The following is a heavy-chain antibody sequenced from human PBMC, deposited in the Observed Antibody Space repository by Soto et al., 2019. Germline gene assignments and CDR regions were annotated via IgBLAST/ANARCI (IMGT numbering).Heavy chain of an antibody. CDR2: IYYSGST. V-gene: IGHV4-31*03. J-gene: IGHJ6*02. D-gene: IGHD3-22*01. CDR3: ARHHSASSGTAVDV. Sequence: QVQLQESGPGLVKPSQTLSRTCTVSGGSISSGGYYWSWIRQHPGKGLEWIGYIYYSGSTYYNPSLKSRVTISVDTSKNQFSLKLSSVTAADTAVYDGARHHSASSGTAVDVWGQGTTVTFSS. CDR1: GGSISSGGYY.